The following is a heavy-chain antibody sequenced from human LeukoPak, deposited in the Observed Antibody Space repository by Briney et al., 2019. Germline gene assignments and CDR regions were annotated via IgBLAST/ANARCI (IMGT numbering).Heavy chain of an antibody. CDR2: IIPIFGTA. D-gene: IGHD2-15*01. V-gene: IGHV1-69*13. J-gene: IGHJ4*02. CDR1: GGTFSSYA. CDR3: ASHKPVGGYCGGGSCRYYVFDY. Sequence: GASVKVSCKASGGTFSSYAISWVRQAPGQGLEWMGGIIPIFGTANYAQKFQGRVTITADESTSTAYMELSSLRSEDTAVYYCASHKPVGGYCGGGSCRYYVFDYWGQGTLVTVSS.